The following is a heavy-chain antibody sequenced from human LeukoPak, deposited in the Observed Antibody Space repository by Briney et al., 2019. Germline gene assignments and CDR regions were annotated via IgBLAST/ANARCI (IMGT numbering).Heavy chain of an antibody. CDR3: VKERDRGIEVADDFDY. Sequence: QPGGSLRLSCEGTGFTFSMYSMAWVRQAPGKGLEWVSVINDRGGYIQDADSVKGRFTISRDNSQNTLFLQMNSLRDEDTAVYYCVKERDRGIEVADDFDYWGQGTLVIVSS. CDR1: GFTFSMYS. J-gene: IGHJ4*02. V-gene: IGHV3-23*01. CDR2: INDRGGYI. D-gene: IGHD6-19*01.